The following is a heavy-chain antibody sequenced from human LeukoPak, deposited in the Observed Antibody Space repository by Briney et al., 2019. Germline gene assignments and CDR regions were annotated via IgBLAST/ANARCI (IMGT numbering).Heavy chain of an antibody. J-gene: IGHJ4*02. V-gene: IGHV1-69*04. CDR3: ATALSS. D-gene: IGHD2/OR15-2a*01. CDR2: IIPILGIA. CDR1: GGTFSSYA. Sequence: ASVKVSCKASGGTFSSYAISWVRQAPGQGLEWMGRIIPILGIANYAQKFQGRVTMTEDTSTDTAYMELSSLRSEDTAVYYCATALSSWGQGTLVTVSS.